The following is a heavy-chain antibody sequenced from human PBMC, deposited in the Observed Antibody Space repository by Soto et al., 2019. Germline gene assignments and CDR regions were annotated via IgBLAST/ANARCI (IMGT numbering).Heavy chain of an antibody. V-gene: IGHV3-23*01. CDR3: AKDRACSGGSCYPNYFDY. CDR1: GFTFSSYA. CDR2: ISGSGGST. J-gene: IGHJ4*02. Sequence: PGGSLRLSCAASGFTFSSYAMSWVRQAPGKGLEWVSAISGSGGSTYYADSVKGRFTISRDNSKNTLYLQMNSLRAEDTAVYYCAKDRACSGGSCYPNYFDYWGQGTLVTVSS. D-gene: IGHD2-15*01.